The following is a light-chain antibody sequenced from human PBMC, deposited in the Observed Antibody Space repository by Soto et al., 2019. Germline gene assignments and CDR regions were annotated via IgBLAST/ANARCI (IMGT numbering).Light chain of an antibody. J-gene: IGLJ3*02. CDR1: TGAITSDHY. V-gene: IGLV7-43*01. CDR3: LLYYGGAQSWV. CDR2: GTG. Sequence: QTVVTQEPSLTVSPGGTVTLTCASSTGAITSDHYSRWVQQQPGQAPRALIYGTGQKHSWAPARFSGSLLGDKAALTLSGVQPEDEADYYCLLYYGGAQSWVFGGGTKLTVL.